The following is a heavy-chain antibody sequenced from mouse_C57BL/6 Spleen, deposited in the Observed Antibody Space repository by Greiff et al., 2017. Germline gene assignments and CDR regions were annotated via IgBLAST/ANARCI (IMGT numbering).Heavy chain of an antibody. Sequence: EVKLQESGGGLVQPGGSLKLSCAASGFTFSDYGMAWVRQAPRKGPEWVAFISNLAYSIYYADTVTGRFTISRENAKKTLYLEMSSLRSEDTAMYYCARHPAYAMDYWGQGTSVTVSS. J-gene: IGHJ4*01. V-gene: IGHV5-15*01. CDR2: ISNLAYSI. CDR3: ARHPAYAMDY. CDR1: GFTFSDYG.